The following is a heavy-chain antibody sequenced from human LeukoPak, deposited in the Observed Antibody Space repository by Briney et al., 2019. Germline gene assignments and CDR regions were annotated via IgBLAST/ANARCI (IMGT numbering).Heavy chain of an antibody. CDR3: ARVRRGIVGATTCLDY. CDR2: IIPIFGTA. V-gene: IGHV1-69*13. Sequence: SVKVSCKASGGTFSSYAISWVRQAPGQGLEWMGGIIPIFGTANYAQKFQGRVTITADESTSTAYMELNSLRSDDTAVYYCARVRRGIVGATTCLDYWGQGTLVTVSS. J-gene: IGHJ4*02. CDR1: GGTFSSYA. D-gene: IGHD1-26*01.